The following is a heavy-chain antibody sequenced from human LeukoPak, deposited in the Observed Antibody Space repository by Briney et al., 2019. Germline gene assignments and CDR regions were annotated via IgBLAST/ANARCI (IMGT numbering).Heavy chain of an antibody. CDR1: GFTFSSYA. CDR3: ARDSVPRGITGTTFHYYYYYMDV. D-gene: IGHD1-7*01. V-gene: IGHV3-64*01. CDR2: ISSNGGST. Sequence: GGSLRLSCAASGFTFSSYAMHWVRQAPGKGLEYVSAISSNGGSTYYANSVKGRFTISRDNSKNTLYLQMGSLRAEDMAVYYCARDSVPRGITGTTFHYYYYYMDVWGKVTTVTVSS. J-gene: IGHJ6*03.